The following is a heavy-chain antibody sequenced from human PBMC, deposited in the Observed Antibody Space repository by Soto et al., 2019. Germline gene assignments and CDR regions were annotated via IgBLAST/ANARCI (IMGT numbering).Heavy chain of an antibody. D-gene: IGHD1-26*01. Sequence: PSETLSLTCGVSGYFISSGYYWGWIRQPPGKGLEWIGSMSHSGSTFYNPSLKSRLTISLDTSKNQFSLKLTSVTAADTAIYYCARDRGGATDLDYWGQGTLVTVSS. CDR3: ARDRGGATDLDY. J-gene: IGHJ4*02. V-gene: IGHV4-38-2*02. CDR1: GYFISSGYY. CDR2: MSHSGST.